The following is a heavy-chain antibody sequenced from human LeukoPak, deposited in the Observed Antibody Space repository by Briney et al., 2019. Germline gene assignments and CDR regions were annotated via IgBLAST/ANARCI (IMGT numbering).Heavy chain of an antibody. CDR1: GGTFSSYA. CDR2: IIPIFGTA. Sequence: ASVKVSCKASGGTFSSYAISWVRQAPGQGLEWMGGIIPIFGTANYAQKFQGRVTITADESTSTAYMELSSLRSEDTAVYYCARVVVAANSYFDYWDQGTLVTVSS. D-gene: IGHD2-15*01. V-gene: IGHV1-69*13. J-gene: IGHJ4*02. CDR3: ARVVVAANSYFDY.